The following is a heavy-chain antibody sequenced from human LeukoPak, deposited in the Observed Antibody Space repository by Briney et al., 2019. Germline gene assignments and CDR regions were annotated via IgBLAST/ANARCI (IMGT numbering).Heavy chain of an antibody. Sequence: SETLSLTCTVSGGSISSYYWSWIRQPAGKGLEWIGRIYTGGSTNYNPSLKSRVTMSVDTSKNQFSLKLSSVTAADTAVYYCARDLLWFGELLLGWFDPWGQGTLVTVSS. CDR3: ARDLLWFGELLLGWFDP. CDR2: IYTGGST. CDR1: GGSISSYY. J-gene: IGHJ5*02. V-gene: IGHV4-4*07. D-gene: IGHD3-10*01.